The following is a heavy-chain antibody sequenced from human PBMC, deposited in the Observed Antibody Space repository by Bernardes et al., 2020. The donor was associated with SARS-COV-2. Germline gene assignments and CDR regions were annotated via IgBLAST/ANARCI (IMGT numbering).Heavy chain of an antibody. D-gene: IGHD2-15*01. J-gene: IGHJ6*02. CDR1: GYTFTSYG. Sequence: ASVKVSCEASGYTFTSYGISWARQAPGQGLEWMGWISAYNGNTNYAQKLQGRVTMTTDTSTSTAYMELRSLRSDDTAVYYCARDSIVVVVAGLMGYYGMDVCGQGTTVTVS. V-gene: IGHV1-18*01. CDR2: ISAYNGNT. CDR3: ARDSIVVVVAGLMGYYGMDV.